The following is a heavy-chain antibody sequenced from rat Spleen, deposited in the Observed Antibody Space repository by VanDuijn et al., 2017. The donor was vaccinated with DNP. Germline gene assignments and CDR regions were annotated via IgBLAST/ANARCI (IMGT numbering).Heavy chain of an antibody. V-gene: IGHV5-22*01. CDR1: GFTFSAYY. CDR2: IGSAAYAP. Sequence: EVQLVESGGGLVQPGRSLKLSCAASGFTFSAYYMAWVRQAPAKGLEWVAYIGSAAYAPYHGDSVKGRFTISKDNAKSTLYLQMNSLRSEDMATYYCVRWNSGHFDYWGQGVMVPVSS. CDR3: VRWNSGHFDY. D-gene: IGHD4-3*01. J-gene: IGHJ2*01.